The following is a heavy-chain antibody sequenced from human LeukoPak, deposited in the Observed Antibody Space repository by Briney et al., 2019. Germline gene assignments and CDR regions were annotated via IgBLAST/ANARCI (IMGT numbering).Heavy chain of an antibody. D-gene: IGHD6-19*01. J-gene: IGHJ4*02. V-gene: IGHV3-11*04. CDR1: GFTFNDFY. CDR3: ARGYSSGWLN. Sequence: PGGSLRLTCAASGFTFNDFYMTWIRQAPGKGLEWVSYISKTGNTRYYADSVKGRFTISRDNAKNSLYLQMNSLRAEDTAVYYCARGYSSGWLNWGQGTLVTVSS. CDR2: ISKTGNTR.